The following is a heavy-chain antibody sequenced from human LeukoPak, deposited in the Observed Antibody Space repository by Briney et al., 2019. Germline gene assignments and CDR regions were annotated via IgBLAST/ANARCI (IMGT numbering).Heavy chain of an antibody. Sequence: GGSLRLSCAASGFTFSSYNMNWVRQAPGKGLEWVSYISGRGNTIKYADSVKGRFTISRDNGKNSLYLHMSSLRAEDTAVYYCARDPPALEDFDYWGQGTQVTVSS. V-gene: IGHV3-48*04. CDR2: ISGRGNTI. J-gene: IGHJ4*02. CDR3: ARDPPALEDFDY. CDR1: GFTFSSYN.